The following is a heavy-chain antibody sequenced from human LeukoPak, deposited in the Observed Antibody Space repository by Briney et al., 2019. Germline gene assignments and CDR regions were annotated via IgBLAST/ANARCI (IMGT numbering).Heavy chain of an antibody. J-gene: IGHJ3*02. CDR3: ARTASMIVADGGAFDI. D-gene: IGHD3-22*01. CDR1: GFTFSSYA. CDR2: ISYDGSNK. Sequence: GGSLRLSCAASGFTFSSYAMHWVRQAPGKGLEWVAVISYDGSNKYYADSVKGRFTISRDNSKNTLYLQMNSLRAEDTAVYYCARTASMIVADGGAFDIWGQGTMVTASS. V-gene: IGHV3-30-3*01.